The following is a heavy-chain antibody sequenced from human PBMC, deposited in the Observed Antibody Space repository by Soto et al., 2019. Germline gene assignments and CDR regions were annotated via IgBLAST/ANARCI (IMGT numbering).Heavy chain of an antibody. V-gene: IGHV1-2*04. CDR3: ARSRFYGDYFWFDP. CDR1: GYTFTGYY. Sequence: ASVKVSCKASGYTFTGYYMHWVRQAPGQGLEWMGWINPNSGGTNYAQKFQGWVTMTRDTSISTAYMELSRLRSDDTAVYYCARSRFYGDYFWFDPWGQGTLVTVSS. D-gene: IGHD4-17*01. J-gene: IGHJ5*02. CDR2: INPNSGGT.